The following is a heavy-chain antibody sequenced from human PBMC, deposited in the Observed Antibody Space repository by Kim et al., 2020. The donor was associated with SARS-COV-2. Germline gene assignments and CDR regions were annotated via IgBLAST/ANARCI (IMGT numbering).Heavy chain of an antibody. CDR2: INAGNGNT. CDR1: GYTFTSYA. D-gene: IGHD6-19*01. V-gene: IGHV1-3*01. CDR3: ARVGSNGWYFGLDV. Sequence: ASVKVSCKASGYTFTSYAMHWVRQAPGQRPEWMGWINAGNGNTKYSQKFQGRVTIIRDTSASTGYMELSSLRSEDTAVYYCARVGSNGWYFGLDVWGQGTTVTVSS. J-gene: IGHJ6*02.